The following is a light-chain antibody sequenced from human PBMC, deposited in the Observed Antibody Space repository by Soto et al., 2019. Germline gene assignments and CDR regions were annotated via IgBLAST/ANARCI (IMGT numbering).Light chain of an antibody. J-gene: IGLJ1*01. CDR2: EVS. Sequence: QSVLTQPPSASGSPGQSVTLSCTGTSSDVGAYDFVSWYQQHPGKAPKLVIFEVSKRPSGVPDRFSGSKSGNTASLTVSGLQAEDEADYYCQSYDISLSGFHGFGTGTKVTVL. CDR3: QSYDISLSGFHG. V-gene: IGLV2-8*01. CDR1: SSDVGAYDF.